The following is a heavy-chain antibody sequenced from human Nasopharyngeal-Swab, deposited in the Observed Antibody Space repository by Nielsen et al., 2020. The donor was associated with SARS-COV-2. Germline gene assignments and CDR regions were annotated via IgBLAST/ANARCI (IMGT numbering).Heavy chain of an antibody. D-gene: IGHD1-7*01. V-gene: IGHV4-34*01. CDR2: INHSGST. CDR3: ARCMTGTTGGWFGP. J-gene: IGHJ5*02. Sequence: WIRQPPGKGLEWIGEINHSGSTNYNPSLKSRVTISVDTSKNQFSLKLSSVTAADTAVYYCARCMTGTTGGWFGPWGQGTLVTVSS.